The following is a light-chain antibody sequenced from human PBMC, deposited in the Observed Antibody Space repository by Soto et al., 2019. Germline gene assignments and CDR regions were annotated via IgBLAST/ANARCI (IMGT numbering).Light chain of an antibody. CDR1: RSFASSY. CDR2: AAS. V-gene: IGKV3-20*01. J-gene: IGKJ2*01. Sequence: EIVLRQSPGTLSLSPGERATLSCRASRSFASSYLAWYQQRPGQAPRLLIYAASNRATGIPDRFSGSGSGTDFTLTINRLEAEDSAVYYCQQYGASPPYTFGQGTKVDI. CDR3: QQYGASPPYT.